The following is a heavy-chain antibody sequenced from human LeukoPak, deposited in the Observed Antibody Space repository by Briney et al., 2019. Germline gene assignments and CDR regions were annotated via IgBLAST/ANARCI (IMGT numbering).Heavy chain of an antibody. CDR1: GFTFSNYA. Sequence: LSGGSLRLSCAASGFTFSNYAMSWVRQAPGKGLEWVSVISGDGGSTLYADSVRGRFTISRVNSNNTVYLRMNSLRVEDTAVYYCAREAWVRYFDWPSAFDIWGQGTMVTVSS. CDR3: AREAWVRYFDWPSAFDI. V-gene: IGHV3-23*01. CDR2: ISGDGGST. D-gene: IGHD3-9*01. J-gene: IGHJ3*02.